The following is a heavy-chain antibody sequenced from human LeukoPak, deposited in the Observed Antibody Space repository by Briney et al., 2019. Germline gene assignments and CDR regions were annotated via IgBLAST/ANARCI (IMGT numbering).Heavy chain of an antibody. V-gene: IGHV4-39*01. D-gene: IGHD2-2*01. CDR1: GGSISTSHY. J-gene: IGHJ4*02. CDR3: ARQSCSSTSCYFSFGGAYEY. Sequence: SETLSLTCTISGGSISTSHYWGWIRQAPGKGLEWIGSISHSGSTYYNPSPKSRISISVDTSKNQFSLQLSSVTAADTAVYYCARQSCSSTSCYFSFGGAYEYWGQGTLVTVSS. CDR2: ISHSGST.